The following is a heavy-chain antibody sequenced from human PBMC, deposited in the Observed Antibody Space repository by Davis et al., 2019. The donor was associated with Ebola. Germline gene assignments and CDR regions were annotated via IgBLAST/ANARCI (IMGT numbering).Heavy chain of an antibody. CDR1: GFTFSGSA. J-gene: IGHJ6*02. CDR3: TITAAGWYYGMDV. V-gene: IGHV3-73*01. D-gene: IGHD6-13*01. CDR2: IRSKANSYAT. Sequence: GGSLRLSCAASGFTFSGSAMHWVRQASGKGLEWVGRIRSKANSYATAYAASVKGRFTISGDDSKNTAYLQMNSLKTEDTAVYYCTITAAGWYYGMDVWGQGTTVTVSS.